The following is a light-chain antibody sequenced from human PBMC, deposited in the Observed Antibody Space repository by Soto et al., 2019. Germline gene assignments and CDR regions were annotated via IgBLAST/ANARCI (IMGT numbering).Light chain of an antibody. CDR2: GAS. CDR3: QQYNNRPPDT. V-gene: IGKV3-15*01. Sequence: EIVMTQSPATLSVSPGERATLSCRASQSVNSNLAGYQQKPGQAPRLLIYGASTRAAGIPARFSGSGSGTEFSLTISSLQSEDFAVYYCQQYNNRPPDTFGQGTKLEIK. J-gene: IGKJ2*01. CDR1: QSVNSN.